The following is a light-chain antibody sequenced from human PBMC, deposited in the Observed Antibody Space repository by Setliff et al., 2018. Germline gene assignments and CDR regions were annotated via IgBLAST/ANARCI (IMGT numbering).Light chain of an antibody. J-gene: IGLJ3*02. CDR3: CSYAGNRLWV. CDR2: DVN. CDR1: SSDVGGCSY. V-gene: IGLV2-23*02. Sequence: QSVLTQPASVSGSPGQSITISCTGSSSDVGGCSYVSWYQQHPDKAPKLMIYDVNKRPSGVSNRFSGSKSGNTASLTISGLQVEDEADYFCCSYAGNRLWVFGGGTK.